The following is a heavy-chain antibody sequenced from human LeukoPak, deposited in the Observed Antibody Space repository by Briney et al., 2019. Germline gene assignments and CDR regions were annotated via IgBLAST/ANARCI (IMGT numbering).Heavy chain of an antibody. CDR2: IVVGSGNT. CDR1: GFTFTSSA. J-gene: IGHJ6*02. V-gene: IGHV1-58*02. CDR3: AADRLGKAYCGGDCYSEYYGMDV. Sequence: SVKVSCKASGFTFTSSAMQWVRQARGQRLEWIGWIVVGSGNTNYAQKFQERVTITRDMSTSTAYMELSSLRSEDTAVYYCAADRLGKAYCGGDCYSEYYGMDVWGQGTTVTVSS. D-gene: IGHD2-21*02.